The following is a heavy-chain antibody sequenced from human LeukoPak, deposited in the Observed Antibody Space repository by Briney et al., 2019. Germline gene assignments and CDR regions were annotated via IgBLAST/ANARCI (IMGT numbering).Heavy chain of an antibody. CDR1: GGSLSSYY. CDR2: IYYSGST. CDR3: ARMVAGTTIDYYYGMDV. J-gene: IGHJ6*02. Sequence: SETLSLTCTVSGGSLSSYYWSWLRQPPGKGLEWIGYIYYSGSTNYNPSLKSRVTISVDTSKNQFSLKLSSVTAADTAVYYCARMVAGTTIDYYYGMDVWGQGTTVTVSS. D-gene: IGHD6-19*01. V-gene: IGHV4-59*08.